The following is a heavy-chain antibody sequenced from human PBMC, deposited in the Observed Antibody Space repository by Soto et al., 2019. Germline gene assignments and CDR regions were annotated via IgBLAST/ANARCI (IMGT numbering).Heavy chain of an antibody. J-gene: IGHJ5*02. Sequence: SETLSLTCTVSGGSISSSSYYWGWIRQPPGKGLEWIGSIYYSGSTYYNPSLKSRVTISVDTSKNQFSLKLSSVTAADTAVYYCARLPVRYQLPSHNWFDPWGQGTLVTVSS. V-gene: IGHV4-39*01. CDR2: IYYSGST. CDR3: ARLPVRYQLPSHNWFDP. D-gene: IGHD2-2*01. CDR1: GGSISSSSYY.